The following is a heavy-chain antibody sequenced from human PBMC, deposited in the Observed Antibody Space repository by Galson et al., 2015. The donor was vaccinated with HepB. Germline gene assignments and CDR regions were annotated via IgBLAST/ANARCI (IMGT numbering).Heavy chain of an antibody. CDR2: INAGNGNT. CDR3: ARDSSSSDYYYYYMDV. J-gene: IGHJ6*03. Sequence: LVKVSCKASGYTFTSYAMHWVRQAPGQRLEWMGWINAGNGNTKYSQKFQGRVTITRDTSASTAYMELSSLRSEDTAVYYCARDSSSSDYYYYYMDVWGKGTTVTVSS. CDR1: GYTFTSYA. V-gene: IGHV1-3*01. D-gene: IGHD6-6*01.